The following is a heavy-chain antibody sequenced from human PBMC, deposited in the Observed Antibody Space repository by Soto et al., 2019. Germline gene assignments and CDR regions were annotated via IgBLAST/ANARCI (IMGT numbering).Heavy chain of an antibody. Sequence: PGGSLRLSCAASGFTFSSYGMHWVRQAPGKGLEWVAVIWYDGSNKYYADSVKGRFTISRDNSKNTLYLQMNSLRVEDTAVYYCARDVRRYDFWSGYAAEYYFDYWGQGT. V-gene: IGHV3-33*01. CDR1: GFTFSSYG. CDR3: ARDVRRYDFWSGYAAEYYFDY. D-gene: IGHD3-3*01. CDR2: IWYDGSNK. J-gene: IGHJ4*02.